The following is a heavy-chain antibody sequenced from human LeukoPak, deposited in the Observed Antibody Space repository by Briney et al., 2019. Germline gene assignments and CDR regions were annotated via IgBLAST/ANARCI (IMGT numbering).Heavy chain of an antibody. D-gene: IGHD3-3*01. V-gene: IGHV4-39*01. Sequence: PSETLSLTCTVSGGSISSSSYYWGWIRQPPGKGREWIGSIRYSGSTYYNPSLKSRVTISVDTSKNQFSLKLSSVTAADTAVYYCADYDFWSGFYYMDVWGKGTTVTVSS. J-gene: IGHJ6*03. CDR2: IRYSGST. CDR3: ADYDFWSGFYYMDV. CDR1: GGSISSSSYY.